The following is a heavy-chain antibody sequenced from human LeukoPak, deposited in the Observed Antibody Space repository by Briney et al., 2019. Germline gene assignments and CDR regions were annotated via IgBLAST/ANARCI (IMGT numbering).Heavy chain of an antibody. CDR3: AKDYDSSGWAAFDI. D-gene: IGHD3-22*01. CDR2: INSDGSTT. J-gene: IGHJ3*02. Sequence: GGSLRLSCAASGFTFSSSWMHWVRQAPGRGLVWVSRINSDGSTTTYADSVKGRFAISRDNAKNTLYLRMNSLRAEDTAVYYCAKDYDSSGWAAFDIWGQGTMVTVSS. CDR1: GFTFSSSW. V-gene: IGHV3-74*01.